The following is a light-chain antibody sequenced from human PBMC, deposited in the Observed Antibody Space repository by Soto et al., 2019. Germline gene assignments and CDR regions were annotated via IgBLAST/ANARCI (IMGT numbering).Light chain of an antibody. CDR1: QTVYSW. J-gene: IGKJ2*01. V-gene: IGKV1-5*03. Sequence: DIQMTQSPSTVSSSVVDRVTITCRASQTVYSWLAWYQQKPGKSPKLLISEASTLQSGVPSRFAGSGSGTEFTLAISRLQPDDFATYYCQRYSSYYQYTFGQGTKVDIK. CDR2: EAS. CDR3: QRYSSYYQYT.